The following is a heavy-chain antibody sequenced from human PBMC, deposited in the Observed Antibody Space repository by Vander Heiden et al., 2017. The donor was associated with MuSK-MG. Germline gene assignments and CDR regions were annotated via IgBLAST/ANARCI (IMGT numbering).Heavy chain of an antibody. CDR3: ARVEGSSWSGRFDP. J-gene: IGHJ5*02. D-gene: IGHD6-13*01. CDR1: GYTLTGNY. V-gene: IGHV1-2*02. CDR2: INPNSGGT. Sequence: VQPVQSGAEVKKPGASVKVSCKASGYTLTGNYMPWVRQAPGQGLEWMGWINPNSGGTNYAQKFQGRVTMTRDKSISTAYMELGRLRSDETAVYYCARVEGSSWSGRFDPWGQGTLVTVSS.